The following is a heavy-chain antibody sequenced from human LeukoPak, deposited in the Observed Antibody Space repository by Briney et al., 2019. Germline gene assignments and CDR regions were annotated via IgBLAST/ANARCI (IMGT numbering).Heavy chain of an antibody. CDR3: ATALEPYNWNNGEYYFDN. CDR1: GFTFSSYS. V-gene: IGHV3-21*01. D-gene: IGHD1/OR15-1a*01. J-gene: IGHJ4*02. CDR2: ISSSSSYV. Sequence: GGSLRLSCAASGFTFSSYSMNWVRQAPGKGLEWVSSISSSSSYVYYADSVKGRFTISRDNAKNSLYLQMNSLRAEDTAVYYFATALEPYNWNNGEYYFDNWGQGTLVTVSS.